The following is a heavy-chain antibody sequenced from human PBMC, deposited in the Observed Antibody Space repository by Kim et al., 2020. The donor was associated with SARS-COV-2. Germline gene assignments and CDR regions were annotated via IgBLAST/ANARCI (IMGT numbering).Heavy chain of an antibody. V-gene: IGHV3-30*04. CDR2: ISYDGSNK. CDR1: GFTFSSYA. J-gene: IGHJ4*02. CDR3: ARSSRSYHDY. D-gene: IGHD3-16*02. Sequence: GGSLRLSCAASGFTFSSYAMHWVRQAPGKGLEWVAVISYDGSNKYYADSVKGRFTISRDNSKNTLYLQMNSLRAEDTAVYYCARSSRSYHDYWGQGTLVTVSS.